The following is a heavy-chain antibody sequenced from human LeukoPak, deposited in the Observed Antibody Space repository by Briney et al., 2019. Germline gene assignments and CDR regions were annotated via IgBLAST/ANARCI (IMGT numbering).Heavy chain of an antibody. Sequence: GRSLRLSCAASGFTFSSYPMHWVRQAPGKGLEWVAVISYDGSSEYYADSVKGRFTISRDNSKNTLYLQMNSLRAEDTAVYYCAKDPGNQWEPEAYFDYWGQGALVTVSS. CDR1: GFTFSSYP. CDR3: AKDPGNQWEPEAYFDY. V-gene: IGHV3-30-3*01. J-gene: IGHJ4*02. D-gene: IGHD1-26*01. CDR2: ISYDGSSE.